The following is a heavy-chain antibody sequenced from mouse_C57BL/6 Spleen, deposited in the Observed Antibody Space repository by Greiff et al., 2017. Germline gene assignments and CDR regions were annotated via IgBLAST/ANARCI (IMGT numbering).Heavy chain of an antibody. CDR3: TRDRGYYYGSGAGFAY. CDR1: GFTFSSYA. CDR2: ISSGGDYI. Sequence: EVQGVESGEGLVKPGGSLKLSCAASGFTFSSYAMSWVRQTPEKRLEWVAYISSGGDYIYYADTVKGRFTISRDNARNTLYLQMSSLKSEDTAMYYCTRDRGYYYGSGAGFAYWGQGTLVTVSA. J-gene: IGHJ3*01. D-gene: IGHD1-1*01. V-gene: IGHV5-9-1*02.